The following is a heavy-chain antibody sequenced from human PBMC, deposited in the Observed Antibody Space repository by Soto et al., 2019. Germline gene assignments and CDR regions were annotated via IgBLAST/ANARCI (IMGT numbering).Heavy chain of an antibody. CDR1: GGSISSGGYY. J-gene: IGHJ5*02. Sequence: QVQLQESGPGLVKPSQTLSLTCTVSGGSISSGGYYWSWIRQHPGKGLEWIGYIYYSGSTYYNPSLKSRVTISVDTSKNQFSLKLSSVTAEDPAVYYCAGGADVGLTGYYHLWGQGTLVTVSS. V-gene: IGHV4-31*03. CDR2: IYYSGST. CDR3: AGGADVGLTGYYHL. D-gene: IGHD3-9*01.